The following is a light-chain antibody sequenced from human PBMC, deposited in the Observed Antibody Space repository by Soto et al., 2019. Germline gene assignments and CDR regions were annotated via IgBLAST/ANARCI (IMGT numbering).Light chain of an antibody. CDR2: RNS. J-gene: IGLJ2*01. Sequence: QSVLTQPPSVSGAPGQRVTISCTGSRSNIGAGYDVHWYQHLPGAAPKLLIFRNSNRPSGVPDRFSGSKSGTSASLAITGLQAEDEADYYCQSFDSSLSGYVVFGGGTQLTVL. CDR1: RSNIGAGYD. CDR3: QSFDSSLSGYVV. V-gene: IGLV1-40*01.